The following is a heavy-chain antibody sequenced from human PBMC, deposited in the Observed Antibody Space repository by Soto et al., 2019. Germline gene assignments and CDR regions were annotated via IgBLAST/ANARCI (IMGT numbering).Heavy chain of an antibody. D-gene: IGHD1-1*01. Sequence: PSETLSLTCTVSGGSISSYYWSWIRQPPGKGLEWIGYIYYSGSTNYNPSLKSRVTISVDTSKNQFSLKMSSVTAADTAVYYCARSATRYYFDYWGQGTLVTVSS. CDR3: ARSATRYYFDY. V-gene: IGHV4-59*01. J-gene: IGHJ4*02. CDR2: IYYSGST. CDR1: GGSISSYY.